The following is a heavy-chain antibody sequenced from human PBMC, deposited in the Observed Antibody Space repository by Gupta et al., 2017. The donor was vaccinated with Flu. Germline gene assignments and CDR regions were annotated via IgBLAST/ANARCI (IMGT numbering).Heavy chain of an antibody. Sequence: EVQLVESGGGLVQPGGSLRLSCAVAGFTFSSHWMTWVRQAPGKGLEWVAELKPDGSGKYYVDSVRGRFTISRDNAKNSLYLQMDSLXAXDTAVYXCARDPAWGAMDYWGQGALVTVSS. D-gene: IGHD3-16*01. V-gene: IGHV3-7*04. CDR2: LKPDGSGK. CDR3: ARDPAWGAMDY. CDR1: GFTFSSHW. J-gene: IGHJ4*02.